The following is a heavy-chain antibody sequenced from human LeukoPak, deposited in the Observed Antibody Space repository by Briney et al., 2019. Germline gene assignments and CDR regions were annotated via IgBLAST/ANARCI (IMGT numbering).Heavy chain of an antibody. CDR1: GFTFGTYS. V-gene: IGHV3-23*01. D-gene: IGHD3-3*02. CDR3: AKGPGGVGPGRLNIFGVVHY. J-gene: IGHJ4*02. Sequence: GGSLRLSCVACGFTFGTYSMNWARQVPGQGLQLEASISKVENTKYADSVKGRFTISRDSAKNRLYLQMKNLRVDDTAVYYCAKGPGGVGPGRLNIFGVVHYWGQGTLVTVSP. CDR2: ISKVENT.